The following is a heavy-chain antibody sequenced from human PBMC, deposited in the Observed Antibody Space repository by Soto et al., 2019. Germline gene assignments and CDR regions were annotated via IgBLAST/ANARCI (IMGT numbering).Heavy chain of an antibody. V-gene: IGHV3-30-3*01. J-gene: IGHJ4*02. CDR3: ARVLGCCADFDF. D-gene: IGHD3-16*01. CDR2: ISYDGSDK. CDR1: GFTVSSYG. Sequence: QVQLVESGGGVVQPGGSLRLSCAASGFTVSSYGLHWVRQPPGKGLEWLAFISYDGSDKFYADSVKGRFTISRDSSKYTLYLQLNSLRAEVSAVSYCARVLGCCADFDFWGQGTLVTVSS.